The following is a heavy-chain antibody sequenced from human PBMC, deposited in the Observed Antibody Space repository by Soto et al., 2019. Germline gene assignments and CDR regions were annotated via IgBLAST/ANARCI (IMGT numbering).Heavy chain of an antibody. CDR2: IYYSGST. Sequence: SATLSITCTVSGGSISSSNYYWGWIRQPPGKGLEWIGSIYYSGSTYYNPSLKSRVTISVDTSKNQFSLKLSSVTAADTAVYYCARGTWFDPWGQGTLVTVSS. V-gene: IGHV4-39*01. J-gene: IGHJ5*02. CDR1: GGSISSSNYY. CDR3: ARGTWFDP.